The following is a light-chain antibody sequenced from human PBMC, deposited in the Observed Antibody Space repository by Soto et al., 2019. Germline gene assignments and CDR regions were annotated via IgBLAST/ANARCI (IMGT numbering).Light chain of an antibody. CDR3: QHYET. CDR1: QSVTSNY. V-gene: IGKV3-20*01. CDR2: GAS. Sequence: DIVLTQSPGTLSLSPGERATLSCRASQSVTSNYLAWYQQKPGQAPRLLIYGASSRATGIPDRFRGSGSGTDFTLTISRLEPEDFAVYYCQHYETFGQGTKVDNK. J-gene: IGKJ1*01.